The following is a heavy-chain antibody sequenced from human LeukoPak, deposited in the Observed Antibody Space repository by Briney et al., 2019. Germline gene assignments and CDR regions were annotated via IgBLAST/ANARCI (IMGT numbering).Heavy chain of an antibody. CDR3: ARSIAAAGIFDY. J-gene: IGHJ4*02. CDR1: GGSISSGGYY. Sequence: SQTLSLTCTVSGGSISSGGYYWSWIRQHPGKGLEWIGYIYYSGSTYYNPSLKSRVTISVDTSKNQLSLKLSSVTAADTAVYYCARSIAAAGIFDYWGQGTLVTVSS. D-gene: IGHD6-13*01. V-gene: IGHV4-31*03. CDR2: IYYSGST.